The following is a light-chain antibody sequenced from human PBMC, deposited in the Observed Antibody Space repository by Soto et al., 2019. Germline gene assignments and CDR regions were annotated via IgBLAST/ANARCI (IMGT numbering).Light chain of an antibody. CDR2: RAS. Sequence: DIQMTQSPSSLSASVGDRVTISCWASQSISTYLNWYQQKPGTAPRLLIYRASSVKSGVPPRFSGSGSGRDFTLTITSLRPEDIATYFCQQSCSSPPWTFGQGTKVEVK. V-gene: IGKV1-39*01. CDR3: QQSCSSPPWT. CDR1: QSISTY. J-gene: IGKJ1*01.